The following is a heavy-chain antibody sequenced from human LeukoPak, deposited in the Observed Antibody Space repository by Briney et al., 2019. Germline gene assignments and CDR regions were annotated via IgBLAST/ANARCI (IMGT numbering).Heavy chain of an antibody. V-gene: IGHV4-59*01. CDR2: MYYSGST. CDR3: ARERRAVVASPYYMDV. Sequence: SETLSLTCTVSGGSISSYYWSWIRQPPGKGLEWIGYMYYSGSTNYNPSLKSRVTISVDTSKNQFSLKLSSVTAADTAVYYCARERRAVVASPYYMDVWGKGTTVTVSS. CDR1: GGSISSYY. J-gene: IGHJ6*03. D-gene: IGHD2-15*01.